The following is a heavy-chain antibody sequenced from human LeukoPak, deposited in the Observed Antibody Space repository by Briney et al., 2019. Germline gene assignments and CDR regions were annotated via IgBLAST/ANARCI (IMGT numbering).Heavy chain of an antibody. CDR3: AREPSIARRASWRAFDI. J-gene: IGHJ3*02. Sequence: SVKVSCKASGCTFSSYVISWLRQAPGQGLEWMGGIIPIFGKQYYAQKFQGRVTITAAESTRTVYMKRSSVKSEATPSYSCAREPSIARRASWRAFDIWGQGTMVTVSS. D-gene: IGHD1-26*01. V-gene: IGHV1-69*01. CDR1: GCTFSSYV. CDR2: IIPIFGKQ.